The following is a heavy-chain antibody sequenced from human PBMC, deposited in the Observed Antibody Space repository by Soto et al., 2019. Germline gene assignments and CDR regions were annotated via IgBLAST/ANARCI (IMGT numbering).Heavy chain of an antibody. J-gene: IGHJ4*02. Sequence: KTSETLSLTCTVSGGSISSGGYYWSWIRQHPGKGLEWIGYIYYSGSTYYNPSLKSRVTISVDTSKNQFSLKLSSVTAADTAVYYCARGQIYGSGSYYKGYFDYWGQGTLVTVSS. CDR1: GGSISSGGYY. D-gene: IGHD3-10*01. V-gene: IGHV4-31*03. CDR3: ARGQIYGSGSYYKGYFDY. CDR2: IYYSGST.